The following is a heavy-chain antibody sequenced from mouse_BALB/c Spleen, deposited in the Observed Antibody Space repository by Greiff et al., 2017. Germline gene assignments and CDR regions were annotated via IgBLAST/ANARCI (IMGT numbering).Heavy chain of an antibody. V-gene: IGHV5-6-2*01. CDR2: INSNGGST. CDR3: ARHDGNHYAMDY. CDR1: GFTFSSYY. Sequence: EVQRVESGGGLVKLGGSLKLSCAASGFTFSSYYMSWVRQTPEKRLELVAAINSNGGSTYYPDTVKGRFTISRDNAKNTLYLQMSSLKSEDTALYYCARHDGNHYAMDYWGQGTSVTVSS. D-gene: IGHD2-1*01. J-gene: IGHJ4*01.